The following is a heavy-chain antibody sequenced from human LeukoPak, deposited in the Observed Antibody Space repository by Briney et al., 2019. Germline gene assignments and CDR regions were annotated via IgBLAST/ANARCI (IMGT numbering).Heavy chain of an antibody. Sequence: SETLSLTCTVSGGSISNYYWSWIRQPPGKGLEWGGYIYYTGTTKYNPSLESRVTISLDTPKNQFSLKLSSVTAADTAVYHCARSRDGYNYHYFDNWGQGTLVTVSS. J-gene: IGHJ4*02. V-gene: IGHV4-59*01. D-gene: IGHD5-24*01. CDR1: GGSISNYY. CDR3: ARSRDGYNYHYFDN. CDR2: IYYTGTT.